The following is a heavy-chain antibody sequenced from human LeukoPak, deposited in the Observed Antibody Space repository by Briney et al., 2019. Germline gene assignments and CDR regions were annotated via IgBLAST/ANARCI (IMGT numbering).Heavy chain of an antibody. V-gene: IGHV3-11*04. CDR2: ISSSGSTI. J-gene: IGHJ4*02. CDR1: GFTFSDYY. D-gene: IGHD3-22*01. CDR3: ARDQLWSRYYDSSVVDY. Sequence: GGSLRLSCAASGFTFSDYYMSWIRQAPGKGLEWVSYISSSGSTIYYADSVKGRFTISRDNAKNSLYLQMNSLRAEDTAVYYCARDQLWSRYYDSSVVDYWGQGTLVTVSS.